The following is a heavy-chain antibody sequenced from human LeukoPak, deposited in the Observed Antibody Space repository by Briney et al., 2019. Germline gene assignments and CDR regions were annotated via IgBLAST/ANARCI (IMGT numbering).Heavy chain of an antibody. J-gene: IGHJ3*02. CDR2: IYYSGST. CDR1: GGSISSGDYY. CDR3: ASEYCSGGSCYSHAFDI. D-gene: IGHD2-15*01. Sequence: SETLSLTCTVSGGSISSGDYYWSWIRQPPGKGLEWIGYIYYSGSTYYNPSLKSRVTISVDTSKNQFSLKLSSVTAADTAVYYCASEYCSGGSCYSHAFDIWGQGTMVTVSS. V-gene: IGHV4-30-4*01.